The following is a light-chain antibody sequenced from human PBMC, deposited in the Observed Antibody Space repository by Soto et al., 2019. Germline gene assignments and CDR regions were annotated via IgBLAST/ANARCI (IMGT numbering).Light chain of an antibody. J-gene: IGLJ1*01. V-gene: IGLV2-14*01. Sequence: QSALAQPASVSGSPGQSITISCTGTSSDVGVSNYVSWYQQHPGEVPKLMIYDVNNRPSGVSDRFSGSKSGNTASLTISALQAEDEAHYYCNSYTSSGTYVFGPGTKLTVL. CDR3: NSYTSSGTYV. CDR2: DVN. CDR1: SSDVGVSNY.